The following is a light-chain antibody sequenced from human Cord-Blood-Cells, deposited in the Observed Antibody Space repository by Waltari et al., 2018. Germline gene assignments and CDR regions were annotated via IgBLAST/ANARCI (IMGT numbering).Light chain of an antibody. CDR2: DAS. CDR1: QSVSSY. CDR3: QQRSNWRVT. V-gene: IGKV3-11*01. Sequence: EIVLTQSPATLSLSPGERATLSCRASQSVSSYLAWYQQKPGQAPRLLIYDASNRATGSPARCSGSGSGTDFTLTIGSLEPEDFAVYYCQQRSNWRVTFGGGTKVEIK. J-gene: IGKJ4*01.